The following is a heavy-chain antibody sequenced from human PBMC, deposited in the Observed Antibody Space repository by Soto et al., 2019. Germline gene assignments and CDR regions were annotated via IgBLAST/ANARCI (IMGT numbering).Heavy chain of an antibody. CDR1: GFTFSSYG. CDR3: ASVYCSGGSCYFDY. D-gene: IGHD2-15*01. Sequence: GGSLRLSCAASGFTFSSYGMHWVRRAPGKGLEWVAVIWYDGSNKYYADSVKGRFTISRDNSKNTLYLQMNSLRAEDTAVYYCASVYCSGGSCYFDYWGQGTLVTVSS. V-gene: IGHV3-33*01. J-gene: IGHJ4*02. CDR2: IWYDGSNK.